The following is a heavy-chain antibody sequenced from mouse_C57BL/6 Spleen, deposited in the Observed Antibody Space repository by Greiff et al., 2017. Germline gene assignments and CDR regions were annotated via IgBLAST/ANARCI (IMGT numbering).Heavy chain of an antibody. CDR2: IYPGDGDT. V-gene: IGHV1-80*01. CDR3: ARSPNYYGSSYWYFDV. J-gene: IGHJ1*03. D-gene: IGHD1-1*01. CDR1: GYAFSSYW. Sequence: QVQLQQSGAELVKPGASVKISCKASGYAFSSYWMNWVKQRPGKGLERIGQIYPGDGDTNYNGKFKGKATLTADKSSSTAYLQLSSLTSEDSAVYFCARSPNYYGSSYWYFDVWGTGTTVTVSS.